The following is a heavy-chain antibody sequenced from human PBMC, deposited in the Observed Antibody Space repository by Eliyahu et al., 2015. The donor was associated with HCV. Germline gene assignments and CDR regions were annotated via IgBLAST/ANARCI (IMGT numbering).Heavy chain of an antibody. CDR2: VIPMXGIT. J-gene: IGHJ6*04. CDR1: GGTFSSXX. CDR3: ARDPEVPPVMRLYYYAMDV. V-gene: IGHV1-69*01. Sequence: QVQLVQSGAEVKKPGSSVKVSCKVSGGTFSSXXINWVRQAPGQGLEWMGGVIPMXGITXYXEKFQSRVTIXADESTSTVYMELXXLRADDTAVYYCARDPEVPPVMRLYYYAMDVWGKGTTVTVSS. D-gene: IGHD2-2*01.